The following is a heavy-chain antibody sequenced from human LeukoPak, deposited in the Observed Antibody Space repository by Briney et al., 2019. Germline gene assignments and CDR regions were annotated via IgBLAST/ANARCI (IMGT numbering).Heavy chain of an antibody. V-gene: IGHV3-48*03. Sequence: GGSLRLSCAVSGFTFSTYEMNWFRQVPGKGLEWVSYISSSGDNKQYTSSVEGRFTISRDNAKSSLYLEMDSLGVEDTAIYYCARDGRAGVVGAFRLFDYWGHGTLVSVSS. CDR3: ARDGRAGVVGAFRLFDY. J-gene: IGHJ4*01. CDR2: ISSSGDNK. CDR1: GFTFSTYE. D-gene: IGHD2-15*01.